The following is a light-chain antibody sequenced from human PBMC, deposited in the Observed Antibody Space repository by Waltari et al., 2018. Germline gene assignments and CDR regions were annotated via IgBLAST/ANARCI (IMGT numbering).Light chain of an antibody. CDR3: SSFETNSASVI. Sequence: QSALTQPASVSGSPGQSITISCTGTSSDVGAYNFVPWYQHYPGKAPKIIIYDVSNRPSGVSYRFSGSKSVNTASLTISGLQAEDEAVYYCSSFETNSASVIFGGGTMVTVL. V-gene: IGLV2-14*03. CDR1: SSDVGAYNF. J-gene: IGLJ2*01. CDR2: DVS.